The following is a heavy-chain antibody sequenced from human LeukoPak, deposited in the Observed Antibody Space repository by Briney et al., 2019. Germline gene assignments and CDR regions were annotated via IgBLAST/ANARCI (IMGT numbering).Heavy chain of an antibody. D-gene: IGHD6-19*01. J-gene: IGHJ4*02. CDR3: AKRLSGWYWIDY. CDR1: GFTFSSYA. CDR2: ITGSSGYT. Sequence: GGSLRLSCAASGFTFSSYAMSWVRQAPGKGLEWVSAITGSSGYTDYADSVKGRFTISRDNSKNTLYLQMNSLRVEDTAVYYCAKRLSGWYWIDYWGQGTLVTVSS. V-gene: IGHV3-23*01.